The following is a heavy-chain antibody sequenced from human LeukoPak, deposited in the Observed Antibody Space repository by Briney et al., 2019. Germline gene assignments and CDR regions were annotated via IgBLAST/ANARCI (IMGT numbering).Heavy chain of an antibody. CDR3: ARDSIVVVPAAMGVYYYYGMDV. CDR1: GFTFGS. J-gene: IGHJ6*04. D-gene: IGHD2-2*01. Sequence: PGGSLRLSCAASGFTFGSMNWVRQAPGKGLEWVSSISSSSSYIYYADSVKGRFTISRDNAKNSLYLQMNSLRAEDTAVYYCARDSIVVVPAAMGVYYYYGMDVWGKGTTVTVSS. V-gene: IGHV3-21*01. CDR2: ISSSSSYI.